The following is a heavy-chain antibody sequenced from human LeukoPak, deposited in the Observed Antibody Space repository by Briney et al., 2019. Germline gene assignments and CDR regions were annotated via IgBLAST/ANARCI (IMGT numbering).Heavy chain of an antibody. CDR3: VRDSSGYYGGY. CDR1: GGTFSSYA. V-gene: IGHV1-69*04. CDR2: IIPILGIA. J-gene: IGHJ4*02. Sequence: SVKVSCKASGGTFSSYAISWVRQAPGQGLEWMGRIIPILGIANYAQKFQGRVTITADKSTSTAYMELSSLRSEDTAVYYCVRDSSGYYGGYWGQGTLVTVSS. D-gene: IGHD3-22*01.